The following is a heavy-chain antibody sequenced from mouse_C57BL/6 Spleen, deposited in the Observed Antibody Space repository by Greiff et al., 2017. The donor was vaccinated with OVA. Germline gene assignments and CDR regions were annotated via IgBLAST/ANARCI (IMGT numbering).Heavy chain of an antibody. CDR1: GFTLSSYT. J-gene: IGHJ2*01. CDR3: ARLGLLRLDY. Sequence: EVNLVESGGGLVKPGGSLKLSCAASGFTLSSYTMSWVRQTPEKRLEWVATISGGGGNTYYPDSVKGRFTISRDNAKNTLYLQMSSLRSEDTALYYCARLGLLRLDYWGQGTTLTVSS. D-gene: IGHD2-3*01. V-gene: IGHV5-9*01. CDR2: ISGGGGNT.